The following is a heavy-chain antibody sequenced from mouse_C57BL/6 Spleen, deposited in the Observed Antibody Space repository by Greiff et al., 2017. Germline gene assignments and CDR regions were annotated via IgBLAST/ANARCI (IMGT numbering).Heavy chain of an antibody. J-gene: IGHJ2*01. CDR3: ARPYGSSYYFDY. V-gene: IGHV1-81*01. D-gene: IGHD1-1*01. CDR2: IYPRSGNT. CDR1: GYTFTSYG. Sequence: VQLQQSGAELARPGASVKLSCKASGYTFTSYGISWVKQRTGQGLEWIGEIYPRSGNTYYNEKFKGKATLTADKSSSTAYMELRSLTSEDSAVYFCARPYGSSYYFDYWGQGTTLTVSS.